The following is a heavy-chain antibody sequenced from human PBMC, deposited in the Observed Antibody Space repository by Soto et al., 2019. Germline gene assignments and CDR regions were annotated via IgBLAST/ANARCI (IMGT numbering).Heavy chain of an antibody. CDR3: ARGGNNGGRYKYNWFDP. Sequence: PSETLSLTCTVSGGSISSGDFYWSWIRQPPGRGLEWIGYISYSGSTYYNTSLKSRVTISVDTSKNQFSLKLNSVTAADTAVYYCARGGNNGGRYKYNWFDPWGQGTLVTVSS. V-gene: IGHV4-30-4*01. D-gene: IGHD2-15*01. J-gene: IGHJ5*02. CDR1: GGSISSGDFY. CDR2: ISYSGST.